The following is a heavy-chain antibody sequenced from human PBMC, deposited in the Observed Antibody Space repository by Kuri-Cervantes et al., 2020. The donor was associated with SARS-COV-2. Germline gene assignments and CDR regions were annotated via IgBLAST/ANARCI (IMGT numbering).Heavy chain of an antibody. J-gene: IGHJ3*02. CDR2: TSYDGSTK. CDR1: GFTFNNYA. D-gene: IGHD2-15*01. Sequence: GESLKISCAASGFTFNNYAMHWVRQTPGEGLEWVAITSYDGSTKYYADSVKGRFTISRDNSKNTLYLQMNSLRAEDTAVYYCARGGYCSGGSCYSAGTFDIWGQGTMVTVSS. CDR3: ARGGYCSGGSCYSAGTFDI. V-gene: IGHV3-30-3*01.